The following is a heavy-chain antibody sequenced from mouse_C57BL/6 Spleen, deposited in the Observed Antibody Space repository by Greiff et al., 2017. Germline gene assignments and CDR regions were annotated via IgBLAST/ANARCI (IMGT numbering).Heavy chain of an antibody. J-gene: IGHJ4*01. CDR3: AHRYYGSSYDAMDY. CDR1: GYTFTDYY. D-gene: IGHD1-1*01. V-gene: IGHV1-26*01. Sequence: VQLQQSGPELVKPGASVKISCKASGYTFTDYYMNWVKQSHGKSLEWIGDINPNNGGTSYNQKFKGKATLTVDKSSSTAYMELRSLTSEDSAVYYGAHRYYGSSYDAMDYWGQGTSVTVSS. CDR2: INPNNGGT.